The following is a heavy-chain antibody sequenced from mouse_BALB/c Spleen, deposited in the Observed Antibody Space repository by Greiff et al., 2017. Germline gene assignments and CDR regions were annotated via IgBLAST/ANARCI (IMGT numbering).Heavy chain of an antibody. CDR3: ARVHYRYSYAMDD. Sequence: QVQLQQSGAELMKPGASVKISCKATGYTFSSYWIEWVKQRPGHGLEWIGEILPGSGSTNYNEKFKGKATFTADTSSNTAYMQLSSLTSEDSAVYYCARVHYRYSYAMDDWGQGTSVTVSS. J-gene: IGHJ4*01. CDR1: GYTFSSYW. D-gene: IGHD2-14*01. V-gene: IGHV1-9*01. CDR2: ILPGSGST.